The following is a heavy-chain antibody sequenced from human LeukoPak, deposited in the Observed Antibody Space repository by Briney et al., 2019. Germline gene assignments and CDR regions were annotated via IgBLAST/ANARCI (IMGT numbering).Heavy chain of an antibody. D-gene: IGHD2-2*01. J-gene: IGHJ6*02. CDR3: ARDHCSSTSCYGYHYYYGMDV. CDR1: GFTFSSYA. Sequence: GRSLRLSCAASGFTFSSYAMHWVRQAPGKGLEWVAVISYDGSNKYYADSVKGRFTISRDNSKNTLYLQMNSLRAEDTAVYYCARDHCSSTSCYGYHYYYGMDVWGQGTTVTVFS. V-gene: IGHV3-30-3*01. CDR2: ISYDGSNK.